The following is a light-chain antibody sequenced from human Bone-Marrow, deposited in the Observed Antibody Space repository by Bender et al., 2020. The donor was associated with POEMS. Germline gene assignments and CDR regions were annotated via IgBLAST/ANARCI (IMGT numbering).Light chain of an antibody. Sequence: QSALTQPRSVSGSPGQSVAISCTGTSSDIGGYNHVSWYQQHPGTAPKLMIYQGTKRPSGVSRRFSGSRSGNTASLTISGLQAEDEADYYCCSYAGSSTLVFGGGTKLTVL. CDR1: SSDIGGYNH. V-gene: IGLV2-23*01. J-gene: IGLJ2*01. CDR3: CSYAGSSTLV. CDR2: QGT.